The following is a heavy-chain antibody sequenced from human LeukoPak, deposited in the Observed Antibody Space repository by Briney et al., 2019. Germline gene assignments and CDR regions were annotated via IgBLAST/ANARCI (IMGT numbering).Heavy chain of an antibody. Sequence: ASVKVSCKASGYTFTSYGISWVRQAPGQGLEWMGWISAYNGNTNYAQKLQGRVTMTTDTSTSTAYMELRSLRSDDTAVYYCARTEDYDSSGYYSGYWGQGTLVTGSS. V-gene: IGHV1-18*01. CDR2: ISAYNGNT. J-gene: IGHJ4*02. CDR1: GYTFTSYG. CDR3: ARTEDYDSSGYYSGY. D-gene: IGHD3-22*01.